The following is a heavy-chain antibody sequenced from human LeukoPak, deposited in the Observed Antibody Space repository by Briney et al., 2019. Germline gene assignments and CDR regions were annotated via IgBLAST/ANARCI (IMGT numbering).Heavy chain of an antibody. V-gene: IGHV1-2*02. D-gene: IGHD2-2*01. CDR3: ASYPRYSSTPPFDY. CDR1: GYTFTGYY. Sequence: ATVKVSCKASGYTFTGYYMHWVRQAPGQGLEWMGWINPNTGETNSAQKFQGRVTMTRDTTINTAYMELTRLTSDDTVVYYCASYPRYSSTPPFDYWGQGTLVTVSS. CDR2: INPNTGET. J-gene: IGHJ4*02.